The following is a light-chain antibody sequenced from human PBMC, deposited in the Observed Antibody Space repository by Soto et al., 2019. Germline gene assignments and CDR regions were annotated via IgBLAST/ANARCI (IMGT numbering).Light chain of an antibody. CDR2: DVS. J-gene: IGLJ1*01. V-gene: IGLV2-11*01. Sequence: QSVLTQPRSVSGSPGQSVTISCTGTSXDIGNYNYVSWYQQYPGKAPKLIIYDVSKRPSGIPDRFFGSKFGNTASLTISGLQAEDEADYYCCSYAGSFIFVFGTGTKVILL. CDR3: CSYAGSFIFV. CDR1: SXDIGNYNY.